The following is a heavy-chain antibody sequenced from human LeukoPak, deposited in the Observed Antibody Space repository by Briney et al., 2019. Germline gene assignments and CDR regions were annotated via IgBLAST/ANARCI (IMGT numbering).Heavy chain of an antibody. D-gene: IGHD4-17*01. CDR1: GYTFTGYY. J-gene: IGHJ5*02. V-gene: IGHV1-2*02. CDR2: TNPNSGGT. Sequence: ASVKVSCKASGYTFTGYYMHWVRQAPGQGLEWMGWTNPNSGGTNYAQKFQGRVTMTRDTSISTAYMELSRLRSDDTAVYYCAREDYGDYDRWFDPWGQGTLVTVSS. CDR3: AREDYGDYDRWFDP.